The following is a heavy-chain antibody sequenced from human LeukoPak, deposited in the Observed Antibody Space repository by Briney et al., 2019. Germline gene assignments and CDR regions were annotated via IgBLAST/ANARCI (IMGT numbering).Heavy chain of an antibody. J-gene: IGHJ4*02. D-gene: IGHD1-26*01. CDR2: ISGSGGST. Sequence: GGSLRLSCAASGFTFSSYGMSWVRQAPGKGLEWVSAISGSGGSTYYADSVRGRFTISRDNAKNSLYLQMNSLRAEDTAVYYCARKVGATTAFDYWGQGTLVTVSS. CDR3: ARKVGATTAFDY. V-gene: IGHV3-23*01. CDR1: GFTFSSYG.